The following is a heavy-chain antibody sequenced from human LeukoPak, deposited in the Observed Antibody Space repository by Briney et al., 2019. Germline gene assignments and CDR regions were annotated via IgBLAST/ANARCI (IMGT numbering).Heavy chain of an antibody. V-gene: IGHV3-30*18. J-gene: IGHJ4*02. D-gene: IGHD3-22*01. CDR2: ISYDGSNK. CDR1: GFTFSSYG. CDR3: AKVSTLRGIGYYDSSGYPYYFDY. Sequence: GRSLRLSCAASGFTFSSYGMHWVRQAPGKGLEWVAVISYDGSNKYYADSVKGRFTISRDNSKNTLYLQMNSLRAEDTAVYYCAKVSTLRGIGYYDSSGYPYYFDYWGQGTLVTVSS.